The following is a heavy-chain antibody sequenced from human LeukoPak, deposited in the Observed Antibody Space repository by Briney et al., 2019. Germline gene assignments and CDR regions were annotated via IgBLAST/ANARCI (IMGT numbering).Heavy chain of an antibody. V-gene: IGHV3-30*02. CDR3: AKTIFGDRDAFDI. Sequence: GGSLRLSCAASGFTFSSYGMHWVRQAPGKGLEWVAFIRYDGSNKYCADSVKGRFTISRDNSKNTLCLQMNSLRAEDTAVYYCAKTIFGDRDAFDIWGQGTMVTVSS. J-gene: IGHJ3*02. CDR1: GFTFSSYG. D-gene: IGHD3-3*01. CDR2: IRYDGSNK.